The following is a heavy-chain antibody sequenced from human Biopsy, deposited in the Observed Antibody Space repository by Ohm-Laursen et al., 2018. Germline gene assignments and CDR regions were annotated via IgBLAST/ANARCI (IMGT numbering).Heavy chain of an antibody. CDR1: GGSVSSNVAY. Sequence: SDTLFLTCTVSGGSVSSNVAYWAWIRQPPGKGLESIGSIFYSGITYYNPSLQSRVTMSVDTSKNQFSLNLTSVTAADTAVYYCARHPTGFWFDPWGQGTLVIVSS. CDR3: ARHPTGFWFDP. V-gene: IGHV4-39*01. J-gene: IGHJ5*02. CDR2: IFYSGIT.